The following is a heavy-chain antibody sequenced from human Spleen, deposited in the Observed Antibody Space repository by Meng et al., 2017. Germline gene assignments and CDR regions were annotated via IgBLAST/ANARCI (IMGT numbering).Heavy chain of an antibody. CDR1: GGSFSGYY. Sequence: QQWGAGLLKPSEPLSLSCAVYGGSFSGYYWNWIRQPPGKGLDWIGEVNHRGSTNYNPSLKSRVSISVDTSKNQFSLRLSSVTAADTAVYYCARGGGCSGGSCYPIDYWGQGTLVTVSS. V-gene: IGHV4-34*01. CDR3: ARGGGCSGGSCYPIDY. D-gene: IGHD2-15*01. J-gene: IGHJ4*02. CDR2: VNHRGST.